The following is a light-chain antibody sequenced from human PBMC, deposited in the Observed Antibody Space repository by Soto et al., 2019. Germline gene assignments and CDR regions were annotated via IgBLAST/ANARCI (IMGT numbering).Light chain of an antibody. CDR3: QHYGSSQYT. CDR2: DAS. V-gene: IGKV3-20*01. Sequence: EVVLTQSPGTLSLSPGERATLSCRASQSVSSSKLAWYQQKPGQAPRLLIYDASSRATGTPDRFSGSRSGTDFPLTISRLEPADFAVYYCQHYGSSQYTFGQGTKLEIK. J-gene: IGKJ2*01. CDR1: QSVSSSK.